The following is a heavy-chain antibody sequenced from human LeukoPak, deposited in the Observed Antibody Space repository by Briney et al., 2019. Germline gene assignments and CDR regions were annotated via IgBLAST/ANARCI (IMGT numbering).Heavy chain of an antibody. Sequence: ASVKVSCKVSGYTLTELSMHWVRQAPGKGLEWMGGFDPEDGETIYAQKFQGRVTMTEDTSTDTAYMELSSLRSEDTAVYYCATDRSGSSFFDYWGQGTLVTVSS. D-gene: IGHD1-26*01. V-gene: IGHV1-24*01. CDR3: ATDRSGSSFFDY. J-gene: IGHJ4*02. CDR1: GYTLTELS. CDR2: FDPEDGET.